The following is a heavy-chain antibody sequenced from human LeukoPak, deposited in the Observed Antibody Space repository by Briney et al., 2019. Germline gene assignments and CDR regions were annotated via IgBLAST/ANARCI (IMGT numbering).Heavy chain of an antibody. Sequence: PGGSLRLSCAASGFTFSNYAMHWVRQAPGKGLEWVSFISFGVTYKYYADSVKGRFTISRDNSKNTLYLQLNSLRAEDTAVYYCARDSTYYYDSGSSGPHYFDNWGQGTLVTVSS. D-gene: IGHD3-10*01. CDR2: ISFGVTYK. CDR3: ARDSTYYYDSGSSGPHYFDN. CDR1: GFTFSNYA. J-gene: IGHJ4*02. V-gene: IGHV3-30*01.